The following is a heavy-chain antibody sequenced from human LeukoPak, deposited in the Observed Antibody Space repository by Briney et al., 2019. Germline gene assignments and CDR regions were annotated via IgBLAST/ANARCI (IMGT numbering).Heavy chain of an antibody. J-gene: IGHJ4*02. CDR1: GFTFDDYG. CDR3: ARDDNVYYDFWSGPGPFDY. CDR2: LNWNGGST. D-gene: IGHD3-3*01. V-gene: IGHV3-20*04. Sequence: PGGSLRLSCAASGFTFDDYGMSWVRQAPGKGLEWVSGLNWNGGSTGYADSVKGRFTISRDNAKNSLYLQMNSLRAEDTALYYCARDDNVYYDFWSGPGPFDYWGQGTLVTVSS.